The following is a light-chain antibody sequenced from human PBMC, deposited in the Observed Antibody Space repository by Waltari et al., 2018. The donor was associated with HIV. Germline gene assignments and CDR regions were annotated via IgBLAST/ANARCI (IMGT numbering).Light chain of an antibody. CDR1: SSNIGNNA. CDR3: AAWDDYLNGYV. Sequence: QSVLTQPPSVSEAPRQRVTISCSGSSSNIGNNAVNWYQQVPGTAPKLLIYYDDLWPSGVSDRFSGSKSGTSAALAIRGLQSEDEAEYYCAAWDDYLNGYVFGSGTKVTVL. J-gene: IGLJ1*01. V-gene: IGLV1-36*01. CDR2: YDD.